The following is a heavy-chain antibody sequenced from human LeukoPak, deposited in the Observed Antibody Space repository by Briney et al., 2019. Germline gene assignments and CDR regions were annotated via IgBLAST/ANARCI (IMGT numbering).Heavy chain of an antibody. CDR1: GFTFSTSW. CDR3: ATGHTSLAP. CDR2: IKHDGSER. J-gene: IGHJ4*02. Sequence: GGSLRLSCAASGFTFSTSWMTWVRQAPGKGLEFVANIKHDGSERYYVDSVKGRFTISRDDAKNSLYLQMDSLRAEDTAVYFCATGHTSLAPGGQGTLVTVSS. V-gene: IGHV3-7*01.